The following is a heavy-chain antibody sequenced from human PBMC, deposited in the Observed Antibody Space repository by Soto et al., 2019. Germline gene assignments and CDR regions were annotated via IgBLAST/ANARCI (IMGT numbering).Heavy chain of an antibody. CDR2: ISSSSSYI. J-gene: IGHJ5*02. D-gene: IGHD2-15*01. V-gene: IGHV3-21*01. Sequence: PGGSLRLSCAASGFTFSSYSMNWVRQAPGKGLEWVSSISSSSSYIYYADSVKGRFTISRDNAKNSLYLQMNSLRAEDTAVYYCARDADCSGGSCYLLNPWFDPWGQGTLVTVSS. CDR3: ARDADCSGGSCYLLNPWFDP. CDR1: GFTFSSYS.